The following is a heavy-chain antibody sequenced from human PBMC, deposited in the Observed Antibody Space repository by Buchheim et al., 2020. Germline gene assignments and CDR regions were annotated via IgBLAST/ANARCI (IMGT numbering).Heavy chain of an antibody. CDR2: IRQDGSEK. J-gene: IGHJ6*02. CDR1: GFTFSNYW. Sequence: EVQLVESGGGLVQPGGSLRLSCAASGFTFSNYWMSWVRQAPGKGLEWVANIRQDGSEKYYVDSVKGRFTISRDNAKNSLYLQMNSLRAEDTAVYYCARPRRRTDPSHGMDVWGQGTT. CDR3: ARPRRRTDPSHGMDV. V-gene: IGHV3-7*03.